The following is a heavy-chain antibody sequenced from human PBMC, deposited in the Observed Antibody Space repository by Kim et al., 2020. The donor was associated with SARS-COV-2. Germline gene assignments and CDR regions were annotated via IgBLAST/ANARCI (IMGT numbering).Heavy chain of an antibody. CDR1: GYTFTSYY. J-gene: IGHJ4*02. CDR3: ARDSPRGDDILTGLGDY. D-gene: IGHD3-9*01. Sequence: ASVKVSCKASGYTFTSYYMHWVRQAPGQGLEWMGIINPSGGSTSYAQKFQGRVTMTRDTSTSTVYMELSSLRSEDTAVYYCARDSPRGDDILTGLGDYWGQGTLVTVSS. V-gene: IGHV1-46*01. CDR2: INPSGGST.